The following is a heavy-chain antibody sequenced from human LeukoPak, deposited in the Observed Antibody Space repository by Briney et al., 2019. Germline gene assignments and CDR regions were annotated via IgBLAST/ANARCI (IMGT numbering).Heavy chain of an antibody. CDR2: INHSGRT. D-gene: IGHD2-2*01. Sequence: SETLSLTCAVYGGSLSGSYCSWIRQFPGKGLEWIGEINHSGRTNYNPSLESRATISFDTSKNQFSLRVRSVTAADTAVYYCARDPCSSINCPLRFWGQGTLVTV. V-gene: IGHV4-34*01. CDR3: ARDPCSSINCPLRF. CDR1: GGSLSGSY. J-gene: IGHJ4*02.